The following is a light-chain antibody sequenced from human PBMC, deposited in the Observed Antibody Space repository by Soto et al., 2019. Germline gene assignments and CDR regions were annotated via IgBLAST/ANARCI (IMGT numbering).Light chain of an antibody. V-gene: IGKV3-11*01. CDR2: DAS. Sequence: EIVLTQSPATLSLSPGERAPLSCRASQSVTNSLAWYQQKPGQAPRLLVYDASNRATGIPTRFSGSGSGTDFTLTISNLEPEDFAVYYCQQHISWPLTFGGGTKVDIK. CDR3: QQHISWPLT. J-gene: IGKJ4*01. CDR1: QSVTNS.